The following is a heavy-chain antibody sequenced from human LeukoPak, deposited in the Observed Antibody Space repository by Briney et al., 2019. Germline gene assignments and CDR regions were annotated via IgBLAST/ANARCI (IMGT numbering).Heavy chain of an antibody. D-gene: IGHD6-13*01. V-gene: IGHV3-23*01. CDR3: AKDKAAAGRYFDY. Sequence: GGSLRLSCAASGFTFSSYGMSWVRQAPGKGLEWVSAISGSGGSTYYADSVKGRFTISRDNSKNTLYLQMNSLRAEDTAVYYCAKDKAAAGRYFDYWGQGTLVTVSS. J-gene: IGHJ4*02. CDR2: ISGSGGST. CDR1: GFTFSSYG.